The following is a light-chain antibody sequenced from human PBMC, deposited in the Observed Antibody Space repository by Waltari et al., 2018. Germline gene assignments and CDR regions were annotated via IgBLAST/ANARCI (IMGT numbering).Light chain of an antibody. CDR1: QSVSNY. V-gene: IGKV3-11*01. Sequence: DIVLTQSPAILSLSPGERASLSCRASQSVSNYLAWYQQKPGQAPTLLIYDTSNRATGFPARFSGSGFGTDFTLTISNLEPEDFAIYYCQQRRSWPLTFGGGTKVEIK. CDR3: QQRRSWPLT. CDR2: DTS. J-gene: IGKJ4*01.